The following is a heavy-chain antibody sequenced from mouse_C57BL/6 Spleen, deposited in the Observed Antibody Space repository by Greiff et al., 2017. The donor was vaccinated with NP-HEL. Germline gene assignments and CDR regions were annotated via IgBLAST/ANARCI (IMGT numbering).Heavy chain of an antibody. D-gene: IGHD2-3*01. CDR1: GYSFTGYY. J-gene: IGHJ3*01. Sequence: EVQRVESGPELVKPGASVKISCKASGYSFTGYYMNWVKQSPEKSLEWIGEINPSTGGTTYNQKFKAKATLTVDKSSSTAYMQLKSLTSEDTAVYYSASSDGCYPYWGQATLVTVSA. CDR2: INPSTGGT. CDR3: ASSDGCYPY. V-gene: IGHV1-42*01.